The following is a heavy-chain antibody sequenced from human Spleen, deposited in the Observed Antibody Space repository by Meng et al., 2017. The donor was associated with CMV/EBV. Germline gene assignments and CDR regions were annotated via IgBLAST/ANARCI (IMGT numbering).Heavy chain of an antibody. CDR3: AKDISPGGPDDAFDI. CDR1: GFTVSSNY. Sequence: GESLKISCAASGFTVSSNYMTWVRQAPGEGLEWVSVIYSGGVTYYADSVKGRFTISRDNAKNSLYLQMNSLRAEDTALYYCAKDISPGGPDDAFDIWGQGTMVTVSS. CDR2: IYSGGVT. V-gene: IGHV3-53*05. D-gene: IGHD1-14*01. J-gene: IGHJ3*02.